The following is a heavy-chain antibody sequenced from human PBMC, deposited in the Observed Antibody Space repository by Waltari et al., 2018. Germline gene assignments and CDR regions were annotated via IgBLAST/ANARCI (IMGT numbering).Heavy chain of an antibody. Sequence: QVQLQESGPGLVKPSETLSLTCAVSGYSISSGYYWGWIRQPPGKGLEWIGSIEHSGRPSYRPARKSRGTISVDTSKDQFSLKLSSVTAADTAVYYCARDTPAPRITGATSVDYWGQGTLVTVSS. CDR3: ARDTPAPRITGATSVDY. D-gene: IGHD1-20*01. J-gene: IGHJ4*02. V-gene: IGHV4-38-2*02. CDR1: GYSISSGYY. CDR2: IEHSGRP.